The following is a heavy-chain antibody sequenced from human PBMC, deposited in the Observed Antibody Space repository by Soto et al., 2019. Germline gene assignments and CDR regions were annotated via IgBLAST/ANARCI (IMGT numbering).Heavy chain of an antibody. CDR3: TRGWGSLDPFDA. D-gene: IGHD3-16*01. J-gene: IGHJ3*01. V-gene: IGHV3-23*01. CDR1: GFIFNNYV. CDR2: VKGNGGST. Sequence: GGSLRLSCASSGFIFNNYVMTWVRQAPGKGLEWVSGVKGNGGSTHYADSVKGRFTISRDDSKNALYLQMNSLRADDTAVYHCTRGWGSLDPFDAWGPGTRVTVSS.